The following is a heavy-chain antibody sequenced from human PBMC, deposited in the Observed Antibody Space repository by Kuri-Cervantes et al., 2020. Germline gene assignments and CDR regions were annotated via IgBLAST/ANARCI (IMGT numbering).Heavy chain of an antibody. Sequence: GGSLRLSCKASGYTFTSYAMHWVRQAPGQRLEWMGWSNAGNGNTKYSQEFQGRVTITRDTSASTAYMELSSLRSEDTAVYYCARVDSIYTGPYGMDVWGQGTTVTVSS. J-gene: IGHJ6*02. D-gene: IGHD3-16*01. CDR1: GYTFTSYA. CDR3: ARVDSIYTGPYGMDV. V-gene: IGHV1-3*02. CDR2: SNAGNGNT.